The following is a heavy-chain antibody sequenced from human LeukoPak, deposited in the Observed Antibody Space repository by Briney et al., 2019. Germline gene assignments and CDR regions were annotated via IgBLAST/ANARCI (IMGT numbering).Heavy chain of an antibody. V-gene: IGHV1-2*02. J-gene: IGHJ6*03. CDR3: ARGGGGVYYYYMDV. CDR1: GYTFTGHY. CDR2: INPNSGGT. Sequence: GASVKVCCKASGYTFTGHYMHWVRQAPGQGLEWMGWINPNSGGTNYAQKFQGRVTMTRDTSISTAYMELSRLRSDDTAVYYCARGGGGVYYYYMDVWGKGTTVTVSS. D-gene: IGHD3-16*01.